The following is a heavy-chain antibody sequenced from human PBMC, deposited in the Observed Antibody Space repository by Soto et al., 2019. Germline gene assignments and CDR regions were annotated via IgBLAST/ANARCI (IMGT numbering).Heavy chain of an antibody. CDR3: ARDLQMSPFAI. CDR1: GFTVSANH. V-gene: IGHV3-66*01. Sequence: GGSLRLSCAAFGFTVSANHMSWVRQAPGEGLEWVSLIHTDGNTYYADSVKGRFTISRDNSKNTLSLQMNSLRVEDTAVYYCARDLQMSPFAIWGQGTMVTVSS. J-gene: IGHJ3*02. CDR2: IHTDGNT.